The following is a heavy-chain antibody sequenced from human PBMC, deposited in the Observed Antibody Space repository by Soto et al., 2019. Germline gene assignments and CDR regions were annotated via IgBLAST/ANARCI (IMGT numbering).Heavy chain of an antibody. V-gene: IGHV4-31*03. J-gene: IGHJ4*02. D-gene: IGHD2-2*01. CDR1: GGSISSGGYY. Sequence: SETLSLTCTVSGGSISSGGYYWSWIRQHPGKGLEWIGYIYYSGSTYYNPSLKSRVTISVDTSKNQFSLKLGSVTAADTAVYYCAREAWGYCSSTSCQRVIDYWGQGTLVTVSS. CDR3: AREAWGYCSSTSCQRVIDY. CDR2: IYYSGST.